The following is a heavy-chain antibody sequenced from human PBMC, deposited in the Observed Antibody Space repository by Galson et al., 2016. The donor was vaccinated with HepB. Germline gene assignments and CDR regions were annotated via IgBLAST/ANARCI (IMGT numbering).Heavy chain of an antibody. CDR3: ARDLGGRVTGADY. CDR2: INPTGGMA. V-gene: IGHV1-46*01. D-gene: IGHD2-15*01. J-gene: IGHJ4*02. Sequence: SVKVSCKASGYTFIHFYMHWVQQAPGQGLEWMAMINPTGGMATYAQKFQGRVTVTRDTSTSTVYMELKSLKSEDTAVYYCARDLGGRVTGADYWGRGTLVTVSS. CDR1: GYTFIHFY.